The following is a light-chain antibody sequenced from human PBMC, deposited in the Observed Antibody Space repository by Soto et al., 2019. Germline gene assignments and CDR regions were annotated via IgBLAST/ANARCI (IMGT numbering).Light chain of an antibody. J-gene: IGLJ2*01. CDR1: SSDVGGYNY. CDR3: CSYAGSYPLV. V-gene: IGLV2-11*01. Sequence: QSALTQPRSVSGSPGQSVTISCTGTSSDVGGYNYVSWYQQHPGKAPKLMIYDVSKRPSGVPDRFSGSKSGNTASLTISGPQAEDEADYYCCSYAGSYPLVFGGGTKLTVL. CDR2: DVS.